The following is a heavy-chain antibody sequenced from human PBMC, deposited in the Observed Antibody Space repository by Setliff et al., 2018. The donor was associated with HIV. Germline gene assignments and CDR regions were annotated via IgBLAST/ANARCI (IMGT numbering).Heavy chain of an antibody. CDR1: GASISSYY. D-gene: IGHD6-13*01. V-gene: IGHV4-4*07. CDR2: IYTSGNM. J-gene: IGHJ4*02. Sequence: KPSETLSLTCTVSGASISSYYWNWFRQPTGKGLESLGRIYTSGNMIYNPPLKSRVTMSADTSRNQLSLKLSSVTAADTAVYYCARQTVTVGIPGYFDSWGQGTLVTVSS. CDR3: ARQTVTVGIPGYFDS.